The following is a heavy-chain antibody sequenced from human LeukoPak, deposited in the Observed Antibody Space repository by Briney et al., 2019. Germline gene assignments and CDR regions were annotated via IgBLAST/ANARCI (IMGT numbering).Heavy chain of an antibody. V-gene: IGHV4-30-4*08. J-gene: IGHJ5*02. D-gene: IGHD6-13*01. CDR2: IYYSGST. Sequence: SETLSLTCTVSGGSISSGDYYWSWIRQPPGKGLEWIGYIYYSGSTYYNPPLKSRVTISVDTSKNQFSLKLSSVTAADTAVYYCARGVSPIFASWWFDPWGQGTPVTVSS. CDR1: GGSISSGDYY. CDR3: ARGVSPIFASWWFDP.